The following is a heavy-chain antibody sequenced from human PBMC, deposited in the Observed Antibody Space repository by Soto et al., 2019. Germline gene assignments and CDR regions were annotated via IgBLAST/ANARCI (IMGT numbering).Heavy chain of an antibody. Sequence: VQLVESGGGLVKPGGSLRLSCAASGFTFSSYAISWVRQAPGQGLEWMGGIIPIFGTANYAQKFQGRVTITADESTSTAYMELSSLRSEDTAVYYCAREENYYDSSGYYIYFDYWGQGTLVTVSS. CDR3: AREENYYDSSGYYIYFDY. J-gene: IGHJ4*02. CDR2: IIPIFGTA. CDR1: GFTFSSYA. D-gene: IGHD3-22*01. V-gene: IGHV1-69*01.